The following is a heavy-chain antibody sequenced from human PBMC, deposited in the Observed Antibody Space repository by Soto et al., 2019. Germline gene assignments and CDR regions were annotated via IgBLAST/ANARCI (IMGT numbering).Heavy chain of an antibody. V-gene: IGHV5-51*01. J-gene: IGHJ5*02. CDR3: AGRTTYRSVWES. Sequence: GLGCMFSNYWSRWVRQMPGKGLEWMGIIFASDSNTRYSPSFEGQVTISVDKSISTAYLQWSSLKASDTSIYFCAGRTTYRSVWESWGQGTLVTGSS. CDR1: GCMFSNYW. CDR2: IFASDSNT. D-gene: IGHD6-19*01.